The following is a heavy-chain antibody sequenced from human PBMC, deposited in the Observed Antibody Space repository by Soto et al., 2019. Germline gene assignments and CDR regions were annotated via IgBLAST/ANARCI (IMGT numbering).Heavy chain of an antibody. J-gene: IGHJ5*02. V-gene: IGHV4-34*01. CDR2: INHSGST. D-gene: IGHD1-26*01. CDR3: ARGGREGNWFDP. CDR1: GGSFSGYY. Sequence: SETLSLTCAFYGGSFSGYYWSLIRQPPGKGLEWIGEINHSGSTNYNPSLKSRVTISVDTSKNQFSLKLSSVTAADTAVYYCARGGREGNWFDPWGQGTLVTVSS.